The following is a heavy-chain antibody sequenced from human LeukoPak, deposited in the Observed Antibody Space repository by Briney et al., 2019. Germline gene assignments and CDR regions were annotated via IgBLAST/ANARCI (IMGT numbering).Heavy chain of an antibody. CDR1: GGSISTYY. Sequence: SETLSLTCTVSGGSISTYYWNWLRQPPGKGLEWIGYISYTGSTNYSPSLKSRVTMSVDTSKNQFSLKLSSVTAADTAVYYCARLRELAAIHDALDIWGQGTMVTVCS. D-gene: IGHD5-24*01. J-gene: IGHJ3*02. V-gene: IGHV4-59*08. CDR2: ISYTGST. CDR3: ARLRELAAIHDALDI.